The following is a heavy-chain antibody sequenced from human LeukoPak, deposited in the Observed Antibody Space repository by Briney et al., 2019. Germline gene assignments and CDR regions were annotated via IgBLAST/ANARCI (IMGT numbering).Heavy chain of an antibody. CDR2: ISGSGGST. V-gene: IGHV3-23*01. CDR1: GFTFSGYA. CDR3: AKDILRYYYDSSGYSDY. J-gene: IGHJ4*02. Sequence: PGRSLRLSCAASGFTFSGYAMSWVRQAPGKGLEWVSAISGSGGSTYYADSVKGRFTISRDNSKNTLYLQMNSLRAEDTAVYYCAKDILRYYYDSSGYSDYWGQGTLVTVSS. D-gene: IGHD3-22*01.